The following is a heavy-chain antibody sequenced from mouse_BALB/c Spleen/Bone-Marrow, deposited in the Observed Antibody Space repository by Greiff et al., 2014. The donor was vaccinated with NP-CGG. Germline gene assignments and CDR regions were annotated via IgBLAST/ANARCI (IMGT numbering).Heavy chain of an antibody. D-gene: IGHD2-10*02. CDR2: IDPSDSDI. Sequence: QVQLQQSGAEVVRPGASVKLSCKASGYTFTGYWMNWVKQRPGQGLEWIGMIDPSDSDIHYNQMFKDKATLTVDKSSSTAYMQLSSLTSDDSAVYNCVRKYDKGGDYWGQGTTLTVSS. CDR1: GYTFTGYW. J-gene: IGHJ2*01. V-gene: IGHV1-61*01. CDR3: VRKYDKGGDY.